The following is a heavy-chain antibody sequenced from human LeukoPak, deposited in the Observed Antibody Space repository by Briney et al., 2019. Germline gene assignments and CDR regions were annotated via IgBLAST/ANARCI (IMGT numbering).Heavy chain of an antibody. D-gene: IGHD3-10*01. CDR3: ATLWFGESPPSTFDY. V-gene: IGHV1-24*01. CDR2: FDPEAGET. Sequence: ASVKVSCKVSGYTLTELSMHWVRQAPGKGLEWMGGFDPEAGETIYAQKFQGRVTMTEDTSTDTAYMELSSLRSEDTAVYYCATLWFGESPPSTFDYWGQGTLVTVSS. J-gene: IGHJ4*02. CDR1: GYTLTELS.